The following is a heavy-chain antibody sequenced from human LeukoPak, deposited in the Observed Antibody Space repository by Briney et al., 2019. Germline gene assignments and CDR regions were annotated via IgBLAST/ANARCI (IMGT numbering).Heavy chain of an antibody. Sequence: SVKVSCKTSGGTFSSYAITWVRQAPGQGLEWMGGIIPIFGTTNYAQKFQDRVTITADKSTSTAYMKLSSLRSEDTAVYYCARVVGLTGYSSNWYSGYYYYMDVWGKGTTVTVSS. J-gene: IGHJ6*03. CDR1: GGTFSSYA. CDR2: IIPIFGTT. D-gene: IGHD6-13*01. V-gene: IGHV1-69*06. CDR3: ARVVGLTGYSSNWYSGYYYYMDV.